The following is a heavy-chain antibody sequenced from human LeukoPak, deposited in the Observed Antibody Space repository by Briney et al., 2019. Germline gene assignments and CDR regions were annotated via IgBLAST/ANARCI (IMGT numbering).Heavy chain of an antibody. Sequence: GGSLRLSCAASGFSFSVYWMSWVRQAPGRGLEWVANIKPDGSEKNYGDSVKGRFTISRDNAKNSLFLQMNSLTAEDTAVYYCVRNWNLDSWGQGTLVTVSS. V-gene: IGHV3-7*01. CDR2: IKPDGSEK. CDR1: GFSFSVYW. J-gene: IGHJ4*02. CDR3: VRNWNLDS. D-gene: IGHD1-1*01.